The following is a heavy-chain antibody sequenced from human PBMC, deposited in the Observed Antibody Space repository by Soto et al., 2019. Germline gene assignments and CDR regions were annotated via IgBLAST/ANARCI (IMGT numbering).Heavy chain of an antibody. CDR2: IWYDGSNK. CDR3: ARVWSRYYDSSGPGGYFDY. Sequence: AGGSLRLSCAASGFTFSIYGMHWVRQAPGKGLEWVAVIWYDGSNKYYADSVKGRFTISRDNSKNTLYLQMNSLRAEDTAVYYCARVWSRYYDSSGPGGYFDYWGQGTLVTVSS. D-gene: IGHD3-22*01. J-gene: IGHJ4*02. V-gene: IGHV3-33*01. CDR1: GFTFSIYG.